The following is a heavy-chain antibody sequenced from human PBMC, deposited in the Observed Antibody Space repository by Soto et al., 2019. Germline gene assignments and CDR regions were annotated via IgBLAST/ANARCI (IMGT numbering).Heavy chain of an antibody. D-gene: IGHD2-15*01. Sequence: SETLSLTCTVSGGSISSGGYYWSWIRQHPGKGLEWIGYIYYSGGTYYNPSLKSRVTISVDTSKNQFSLKLSSVTAADTAVYYCARHKELLHAFDIWGQGTMVTVSS. CDR3: ARHKELLHAFDI. V-gene: IGHV4-31*03. CDR2: IYYSGGT. J-gene: IGHJ3*02. CDR1: GGSISSGGYY.